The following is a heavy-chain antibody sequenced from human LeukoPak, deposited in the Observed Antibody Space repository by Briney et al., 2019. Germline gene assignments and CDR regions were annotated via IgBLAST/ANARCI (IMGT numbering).Heavy chain of an antibody. CDR2: LYAGGSS. J-gene: IGHJ4*02. D-gene: IGHD3-22*01. CDR1: GISVRNNH. CDR3: VRDDDRPDNGLDY. Sequence: GGSLRLSCAASGISVRNNHMSWVRQAPGKGLEWVSLLYAGGSSYSADSVKDRFTISRDNSKNTVFLHMNSLRAEDTAVYYCVRDDDRPDNGLDYWGQGTLVTVSS. V-gene: IGHV3-66*01.